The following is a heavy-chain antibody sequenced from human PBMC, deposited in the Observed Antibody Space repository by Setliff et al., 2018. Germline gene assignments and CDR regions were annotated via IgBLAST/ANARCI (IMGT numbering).Heavy chain of an antibody. CDR1: GFTYNNCW. CDR2: INPDGSEK. CDR3: ARGRMRGSCSGPSCTYDPFDI. D-gene: IGHD2-2*01. J-gene: IGHJ3*02. V-gene: IGHV3-7*01. Sequence: PGGSLRLSCGASGFTYNNCWVSWVRQAPGKGLEWLASINPDGSEKYYVDSVKGRFTISRDNARNSLSLQMNSLRTEDTAVYYCARGRMRGSCSGPSCTYDPFDIWGQGTPVTVSS.